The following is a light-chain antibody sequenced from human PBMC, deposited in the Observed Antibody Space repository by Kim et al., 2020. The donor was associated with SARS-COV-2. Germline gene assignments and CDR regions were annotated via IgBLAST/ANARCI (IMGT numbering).Light chain of an antibody. Sequence: GDRVTITCRASQSINNWLAWDQQKTGKAPKLLIYDGLGLERGVPSRFSGRGFGTEFTLTISSPQPDAFAAYYCLQCKSDSTWTFGQGTTV. CDR3: LQCKSDSTWT. J-gene: IGKJ1*01. V-gene: IGKV1-5*01. CDR1: QSINNW. CDR2: DGL.